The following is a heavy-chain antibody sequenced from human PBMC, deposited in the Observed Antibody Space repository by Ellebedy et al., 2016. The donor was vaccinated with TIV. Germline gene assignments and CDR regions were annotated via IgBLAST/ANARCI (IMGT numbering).Heavy chain of an antibody. J-gene: IGHJ2*01. V-gene: IGHV3-48*01. D-gene: IGHD4-11*01. Sequence: GGSLRLSXSASGFAFNSYSMTWVRQAPGKGPEWISCISGTSVTIYYADSVKGRFTISRDNARNSLYLQMNSLRAEDTAVYFCARKAVTGRNWYFDLWGRGTLVTVSS. CDR3: ARKAVTGRNWYFDL. CDR2: ISGTSVTI. CDR1: GFAFNSYS.